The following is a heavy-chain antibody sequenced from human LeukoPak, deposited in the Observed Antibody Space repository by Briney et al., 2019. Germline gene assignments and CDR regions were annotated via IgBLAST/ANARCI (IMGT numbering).Heavy chain of an antibody. J-gene: IGHJ4*02. V-gene: IGHV4-30-4*01. CDR2: IHYSGIT. CDR3: ARERRGMTQLDY. Sequence: SQTLSLTCTVSGGSISSGDYYWSWIRQPPGKGLEWIGYIHYSGITYYNPSLKSRVTISVDTSKNQFSLKLRSVTAADTAVYYCARERRGMTQLDYWGQGTLVTVSS. CDR1: GGSISSGDYY.